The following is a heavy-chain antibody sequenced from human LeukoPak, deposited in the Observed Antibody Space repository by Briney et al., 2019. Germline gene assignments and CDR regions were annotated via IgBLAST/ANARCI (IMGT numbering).Heavy chain of an antibody. J-gene: IGHJ4*02. V-gene: IGHV4-59*08. CDR1: GGSISSYY. Sequence: SETLSFTCTVSGGSISSYYWSWIRQPPGKGLEWIGYIYYSGSTNYNPSLKSRVTISVDTSKNQFSLKLSSVTAADTAVYYCARHVGSVPAVAGHFDYWGQGTLVTVSS. CDR2: IYYSGST. CDR3: ARHVGSVPAVAGHFDY. D-gene: IGHD6-19*01.